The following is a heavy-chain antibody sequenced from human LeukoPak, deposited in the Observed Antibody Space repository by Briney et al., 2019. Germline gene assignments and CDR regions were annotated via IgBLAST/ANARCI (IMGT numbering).Heavy chain of an antibody. CDR1: SGSFRTYY. CDR2: IFYNEGT. D-gene: IGHD6-13*01. Sequence: SETLSLTCTVSSGSFRTYYWSWIRQPPGKGLEWIGYIFYNEGTSYNPSLKSRVTISVDTSNNQLSLKLSSVTAADTAVYYCARTSRYSSSYFDYWGQGTLVTVSS. J-gene: IGHJ4*02. V-gene: IGHV4-59*12. CDR3: ARTSRYSSSYFDY.